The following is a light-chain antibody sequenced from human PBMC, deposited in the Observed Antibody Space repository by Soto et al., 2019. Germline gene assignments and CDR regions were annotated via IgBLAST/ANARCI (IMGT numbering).Light chain of an antibody. CDR2: DVT. CDR3: CSYTSSSTLYV. J-gene: IGLJ1*01. V-gene: IGLV2-11*01. Sequence: QSVLTQPRSVSGSPGQSVTISCTGTSNDVGGYNFVSWYQQHPGKAPKLMIYDVTKRPSGVPDRFSGSKSGNTASLTISGLQAEDEADYYCCSYTSSSTLYVFGTGTKGTVL. CDR1: SNDVGGYNF.